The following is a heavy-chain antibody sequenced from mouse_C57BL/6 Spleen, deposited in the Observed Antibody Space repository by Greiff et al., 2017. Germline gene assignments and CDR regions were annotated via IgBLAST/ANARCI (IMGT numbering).Heavy chain of an antibody. CDR3: ARGGYYYGSSPHYFDY. J-gene: IGHJ2*01. V-gene: IGHV5-16*01. Sequence: EVMLVESEGGLVQPGSSMKLSCTASGFTFSDYYMAWVRQVPEKGLEWVANINYDGSSTYYLDSLKSRFIISRDNAKNILYLQMSSLKSEDTATYYCARGGYYYGSSPHYFDYWGQGTTLTVSS. CDR2: INYDGSST. CDR1: GFTFSDYY. D-gene: IGHD1-1*01.